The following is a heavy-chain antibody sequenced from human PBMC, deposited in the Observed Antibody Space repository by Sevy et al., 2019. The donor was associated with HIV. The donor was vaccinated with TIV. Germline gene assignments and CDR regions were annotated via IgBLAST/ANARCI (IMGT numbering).Heavy chain of an antibody. CDR2: ISGSGGST. CDR1: GFTFSSYA. Sequence: GGSLRLSCAASGFTFSSYAMSWVRQAPGKGLEWVSAISGSGGSTYYADSVKGRFTISRDNSKNTLYLQMNSLRAEDTAVYYGANLEYSSSSEYYYGMDVWGQGTTVTVSS. CDR3: ANLEYSSSSEYYYGMDV. V-gene: IGHV3-23*01. J-gene: IGHJ6*02. D-gene: IGHD6-6*01.